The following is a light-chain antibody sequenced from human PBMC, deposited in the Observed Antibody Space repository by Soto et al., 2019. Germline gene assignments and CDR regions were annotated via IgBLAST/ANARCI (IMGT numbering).Light chain of an antibody. CDR2: EVS. Sequence: QSALTQPPSASGSPGQSVTISCTGTSSDVGGYNYVSWYQHHPGKAPKLMIYEVSKRPSGVSDRFSGSKSGNTASLTVSGLQAEDEADYYCTSYAGNNILFGGGTKLTVL. V-gene: IGLV2-8*01. CDR1: SSDVGGYNY. CDR3: TSYAGNNIL. J-gene: IGLJ2*01.